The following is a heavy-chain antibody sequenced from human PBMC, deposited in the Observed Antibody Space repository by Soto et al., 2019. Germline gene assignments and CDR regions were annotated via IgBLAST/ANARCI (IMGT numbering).Heavy chain of an antibody. V-gene: IGHV1-18*01. D-gene: IGHD2-2*01. CDR2: ISAYNGNT. CDR1: GGTFSSYA. CDR3: ARDKPKSSLNYGMDV. J-gene: IGHJ6*02. Sequence: GASVKVSCKASGGTFSSYAISWVRQAPGQGLEWMGWISAYNGNTNYAQKLQGRVTMTTDTSTSTAYMELRSLRSDDTAVYYCARDKPKSSLNYGMDVWGQGTTVSDSS.